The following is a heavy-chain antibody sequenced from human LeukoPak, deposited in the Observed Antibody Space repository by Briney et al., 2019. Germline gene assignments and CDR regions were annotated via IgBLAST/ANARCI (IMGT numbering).Heavy chain of an antibody. Sequence: SGGSLRLSCAASGFTFSSYGMHWVRQAPGKGLEWVSAISGSGGSTYYADSVRGRFTISRDNSRNTLYLQMNSLRAEDTAIYYCAKNGDRGAYCSGGTCYPYYYYYMDVWGKGTTVTISS. V-gene: IGHV3-23*01. J-gene: IGHJ6*03. CDR2: ISGSGGST. CDR3: AKNGDRGAYCSGGTCYPYYYYYMDV. D-gene: IGHD2-15*01. CDR1: GFTFSSYG.